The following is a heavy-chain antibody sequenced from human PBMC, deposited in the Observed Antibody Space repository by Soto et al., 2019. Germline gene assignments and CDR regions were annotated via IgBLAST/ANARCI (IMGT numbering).Heavy chain of an antibody. Sequence: ASVKVSCKASGGTFSSYAISWMRQSPGTGLECMGGFDPKDGLPVYAQNFEGRVTMTEDASTDTAYLEVENLRSEDTAVYFCATVVGLGRYYFDARGQGSLVTVSS. D-gene: IGHD2-15*01. CDR3: ATVVGLGRYYFDA. J-gene: IGHJ5*02. V-gene: IGHV1-24*01. CDR1: GGTFSSYA. CDR2: FDPKDGLP.